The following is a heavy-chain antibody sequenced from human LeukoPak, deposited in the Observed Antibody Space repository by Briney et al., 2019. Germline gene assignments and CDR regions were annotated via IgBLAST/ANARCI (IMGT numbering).Heavy chain of an antibody. CDR3: AKSGVYSRYCSSTSCPYYFDY. D-gene: IGHD2-2*01. CDR1: GFTFSSYS. V-gene: IGHV3-21*04. CDR2: ISSSSSYI. Sequence: PGGSLRLSCAASGFTFSSYSMNWVRQAPGKGLEWVSSISSSSSYIYYADSVKGRFTISRDNAKNSLYLQMNSLRAEDTAVYYCAKSGVYSRYCSSTSCPYYFDYWGQGTLVTVSS. J-gene: IGHJ4*02.